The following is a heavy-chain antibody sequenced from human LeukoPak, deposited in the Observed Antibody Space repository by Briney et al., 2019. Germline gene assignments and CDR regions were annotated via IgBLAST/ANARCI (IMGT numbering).Heavy chain of an antibody. Sequence: SETLSLTCAVYGGSFSGYYWSWIRQPPGKRLEWIGEINHSGSTNYNPSLKSRVTISVDTSKNQFSLKLSSVTAADTAVYYCARVGSGWAYYYYGMDVWGQGTTVTVSS. D-gene: IGHD6-19*01. CDR3: ARVGSGWAYYYYGMDV. V-gene: IGHV4-34*01. CDR1: GGSFSGYY. CDR2: INHSGST. J-gene: IGHJ6*02.